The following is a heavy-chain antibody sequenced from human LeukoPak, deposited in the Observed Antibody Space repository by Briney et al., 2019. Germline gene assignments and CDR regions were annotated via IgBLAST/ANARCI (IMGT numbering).Heavy chain of an antibody. V-gene: IGHV3-23*01. Sequence: GGSLRLSCAASGFAFSSYAMNWVRQAPGKGLEWISAISSSGDHIYYADSVKGRFTISRDNSKNTVYLLLNSLRAEDTAVYFCAKGGFGDYDYWGQGSLVTVSS. CDR1: GFAFSSYA. CDR2: ISSSGDHI. D-gene: IGHD4-17*01. J-gene: IGHJ4*02. CDR3: AKGGFGDYDY.